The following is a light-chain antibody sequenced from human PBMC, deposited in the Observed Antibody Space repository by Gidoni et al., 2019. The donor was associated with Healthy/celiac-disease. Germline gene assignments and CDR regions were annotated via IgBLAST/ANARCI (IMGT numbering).Light chain of an antibody. V-gene: IGLV2-14*01. CDR2: EVS. CDR1: SSDVGGYNY. Sequence: QSALTQPAAVSGSPGQSITISCTGTSSDVGGYNYVSWYQQHPGTAPKLMIYEVSNRPSGVSNRFSGSKSGNTASLTISGLQAEYEADYYCSSYTSCRTLVFGGGTKLTVL. J-gene: IGLJ2*01. CDR3: SSYTSCRTLV.